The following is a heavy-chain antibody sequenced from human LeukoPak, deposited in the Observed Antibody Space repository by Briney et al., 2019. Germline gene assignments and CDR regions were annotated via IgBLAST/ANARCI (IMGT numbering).Heavy chain of an antibody. Sequence: PGGSLRLSYAASEFTFSDYAMNWVRQAPGKGLEWVSGISGGGGSTYYADSVKGRFTISRDNSKNTLYLQMDSLRAEDTALYYCAKGSGINHYHWIDPWGQGTLVTVSS. CDR1: EFTFSDYA. J-gene: IGHJ5*02. V-gene: IGHV3-23*01. D-gene: IGHD1-14*01. CDR3: AKGSGINHYHWIDP. CDR2: ISGGGGST.